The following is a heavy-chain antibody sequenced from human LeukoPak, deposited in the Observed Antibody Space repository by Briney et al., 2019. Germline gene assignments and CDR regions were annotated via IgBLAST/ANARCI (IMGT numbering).Heavy chain of an antibody. CDR1: VFAFNNHD. Sequence: GGSLRLSCTASVFAFNNHDMTWVRQAPGKGLEWVSAISGSGGSTYYADSVKGRFTISRDNSKNTLYLQMNSLRAEDTAVYYCAKVFSPIWFGELFGLDYWGQGTLVTVSS. CDR2: ISGSGGST. CDR3: AKVFSPIWFGELFGLDY. D-gene: IGHD3-10*01. J-gene: IGHJ4*02. V-gene: IGHV3-23*01.